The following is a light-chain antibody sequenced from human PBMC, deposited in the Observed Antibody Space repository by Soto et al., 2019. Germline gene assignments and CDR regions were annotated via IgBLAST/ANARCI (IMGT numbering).Light chain of an antibody. Sequence: DIQMTQSPSTLSASVGDRVTITCRASQSINTWLAWYQQKPGKAPRLLIYTASSLESGVPSRFSGSGSGTEITLTISSLQPDDFATYYCQQHESYPRTFGQRTKVEIK. V-gene: IGKV1-5*03. CDR2: TAS. CDR3: QQHESYPRT. CDR1: QSINTW. J-gene: IGKJ1*01.